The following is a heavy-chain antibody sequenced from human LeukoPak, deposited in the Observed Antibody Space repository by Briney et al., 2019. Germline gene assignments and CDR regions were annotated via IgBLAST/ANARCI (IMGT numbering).Heavy chain of an antibody. D-gene: IGHD1-20*01. CDR1: GFTFRTYW. CDR2: IKQDGSAK. V-gene: IGHV3-7*01. J-gene: IGHJ4*02. Sequence: GGSLRLSCAASGFTFRTYWMNWVRQAPGKGLEWVANIKQDGSAKYYDDLVKGRFTISRDNAKNSLYLQMNSLRAEDTAVYYCARQLLNWNQEYWGQGTLVTVSS. CDR3: ARQLLNWNQEY.